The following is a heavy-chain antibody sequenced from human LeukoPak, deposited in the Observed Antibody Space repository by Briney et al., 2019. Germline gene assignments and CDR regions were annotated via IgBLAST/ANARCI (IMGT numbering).Heavy chain of an antibody. CDR3: ARGSYYDSSGYYCASAFDI. J-gene: IGHJ3*02. CDR1: GFTFSSYA. D-gene: IGHD3-22*01. CDR2: ISYDGSNK. V-gene: IGHV3-30-3*01. Sequence: GGSLRLSCAASGFTFSSYAMHWVRQAPGKGLEWVAVISYDGSNKYYADSVKGRFTISRDNSKNTLYLQMNSLRAEDTAVYYCARGSYYDSSGYYCASAFDIWGQGTMVTVSS.